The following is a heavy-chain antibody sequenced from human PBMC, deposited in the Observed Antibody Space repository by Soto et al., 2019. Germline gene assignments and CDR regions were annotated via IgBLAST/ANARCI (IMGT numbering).Heavy chain of an antibody. CDR1: GFTFSAYW. D-gene: IGHD1-1*01. Sequence: GESLKISCAVSGFTFSAYWMHWVRQVPGKGLTWVSRISDDGSTATYADSVKGRFVISRDNAKNSLYLEMNTLRVDDSGLYYCARGPRVSSTGTGAHWGRGTLVTAPQ. CDR2: ISDDGSTA. V-gene: IGHV3-74*01. CDR3: ARGPRVSSTGTGAH. J-gene: IGHJ4*02.